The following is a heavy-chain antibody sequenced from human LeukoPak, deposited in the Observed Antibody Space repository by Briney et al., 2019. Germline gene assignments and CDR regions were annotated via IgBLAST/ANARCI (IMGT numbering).Heavy chain of an antibody. CDR3: ARDYGSGLLDY. J-gene: IGHJ4*02. D-gene: IGHD3-10*01. CDR1: GLTLSSNY. V-gene: IGHV3-53*01. Sequence: PGGSLRLSCAASGLTLSSNYMSWVRQAPGKGLERVSVIYSGGSTYYADSVKGRFTISRDNTKNTLSLQMNSLRADDTAVYYCARDYGSGLLDYWGQGTLVTVSS. CDR2: IYSGGST.